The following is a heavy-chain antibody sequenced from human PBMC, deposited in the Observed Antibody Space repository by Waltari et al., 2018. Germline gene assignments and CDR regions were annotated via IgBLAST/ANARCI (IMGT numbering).Heavy chain of an antibody. V-gene: IGHV3-53*01. J-gene: IGHJ4*02. CDR2: SCSGGTT. CDR1: GVTVSNNY. Sequence: EVQLVESGGGLIQPGGSLRLSCVASGVTVSNNYMTWLRQAPGTGLELVSVSCSGGTTSSADSVRGRFTISRDGSKNTVYLQMNSLRAEDTAVYFCARNQVETALGYWGQGTLVTVSS. CDR3: ARNQVETALGY. D-gene: IGHD2-21*02.